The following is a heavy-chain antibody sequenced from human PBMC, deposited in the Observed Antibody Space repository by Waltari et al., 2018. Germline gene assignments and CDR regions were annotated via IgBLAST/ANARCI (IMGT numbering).Heavy chain of an antibody. CDR3: ARETGTTPDY. V-gene: IGHV3-7*01. D-gene: IGHD1-7*01. CDR2: IKQDGSEK. CDR1: GFTVSSCW. Sequence: EVQLVESGGGLGQPGGSLRLSCAASGFTVSSCWMRWVRQAPGKGLEWVANIKQDGSEKYYVDSVKGRFTISRDNAKNSLYLQMNSLRAEDAAVYYCARETGTTPDYWGQGTLVTVSS. J-gene: IGHJ4*02.